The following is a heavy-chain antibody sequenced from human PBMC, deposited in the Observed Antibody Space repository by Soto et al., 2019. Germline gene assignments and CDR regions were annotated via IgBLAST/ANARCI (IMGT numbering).Heavy chain of an antibody. CDR3: ARPTPDTATVYDAFDI. CDR1: GYSFTSYW. J-gene: IGHJ3*02. Sequence: PGESLKISCKGSGYSFTSYWIGWVRQMPGKGLEWMGIIYPGDSDTRYSPSFQGQVTISADKSISTAYLQWSSLKASDTAMYYCARPTPDTATVYDAFDIWGQGTMVTVSS. CDR2: IYPGDSDT. V-gene: IGHV5-51*01. D-gene: IGHD5-18*01.